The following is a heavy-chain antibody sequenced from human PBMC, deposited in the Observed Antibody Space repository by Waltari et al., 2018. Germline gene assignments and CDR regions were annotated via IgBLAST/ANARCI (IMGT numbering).Heavy chain of an antibody. V-gene: IGHV4-39*01. CDR3: ANRYYYDPRGYPYDAFDI. CDR1: GDSISRNNLF. J-gene: IGHJ3*02. CDR2: IDSSGTT. Sequence: QVRLQESGPGLLKPSETLSLTCTVSGDSISRNNLFWAWLRLTPGTGLEWIGSIDSSGTTYFNPSLKSRVAISVDTPNNQFSLRLSSVTAADTAIYYCANRYYYDPRGYPYDAFDIWGQGTSVTVSS. D-gene: IGHD3-3*01.